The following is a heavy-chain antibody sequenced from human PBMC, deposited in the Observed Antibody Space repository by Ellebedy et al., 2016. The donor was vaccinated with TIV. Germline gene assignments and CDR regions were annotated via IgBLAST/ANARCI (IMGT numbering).Heavy chain of an antibody. Sequence: GESLKISCAASGFTFSSYSMNWVRQAPGKGLEWVAVIWYDGSKKYYIDSVKGRFTISRDNSKNTLYLQMNSLRAEDTAVYYCARDAAMVSYYGMDVWGQGTTVTVSS. CDR1: GFTFSSYS. V-gene: IGHV3-33*08. D-gene: IGHD5-18*01. J-gene: IGHJ6*02. CDR3: ARDAAMVSYYGMDV. CDR2: IWYDGSKK.